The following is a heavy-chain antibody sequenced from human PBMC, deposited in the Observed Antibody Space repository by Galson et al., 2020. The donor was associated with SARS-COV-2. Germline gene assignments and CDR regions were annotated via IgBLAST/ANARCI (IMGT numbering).Heavy chain of an antibody. CDR2: IYYSGST. J-gene: IGHJ4*02. CDR1: GGSISSGGYY. CDR3: SSSSGYYYDFDY. Sequence: SETLSLTCTVSGGSISSGGYYWSWIRQHPGKGLEWIGYIYYSGSTYYNPSLKSRVTISVDTSKNQFSLKLSSVTAADTAVYYCSSSSGYYYDFDYWGQGTLVTVSS. D-gene: IGHD3-22*01. V-gene: IGHV4-31*03.